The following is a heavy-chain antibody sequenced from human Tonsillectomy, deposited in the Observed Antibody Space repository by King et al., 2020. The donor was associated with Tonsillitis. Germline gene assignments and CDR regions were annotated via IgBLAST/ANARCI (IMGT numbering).Heavy chain of an antibody. Sequence: QLVQSGAEMKKPGDSLKISCKASGYSFISYWIGWVRQMPGKGLEWMGIMYPAESDSRYSPSFRGQVTISADKSINTAYLQWSSLKASDTAMYYCARRSVVTRTDAFDLWGQGTMVIVSS. D-gene: IGHD4-23*01. CDR1: GYSFISYW. CDR2: MYPAESDS. V-gene: IGHV5-51*01. CDR3: ARRSVVTRTDAFDL. J-gene: IGHJ3*01.